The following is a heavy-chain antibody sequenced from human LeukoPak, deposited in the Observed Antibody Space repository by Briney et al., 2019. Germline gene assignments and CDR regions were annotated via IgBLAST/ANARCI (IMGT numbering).Heavy chain of an antibody. D-gene: IGHD6-19*01. V-gene: IGHV4-34*01. Sequence: SETLSLTCAVYGGSFSGYYWSWIRQPPGKGLEWIGEINHSGSTNYNPSLKSRVTISVDTSKNQFSLKLSSVTAADTAVYYCARIAVAGPDYWSQGTLVTVSS. CDR3: ARIAVAGPDY. CDR2: INHSGST. J-gene: IGHJ4*02. CDR1: GGSFSGYY.